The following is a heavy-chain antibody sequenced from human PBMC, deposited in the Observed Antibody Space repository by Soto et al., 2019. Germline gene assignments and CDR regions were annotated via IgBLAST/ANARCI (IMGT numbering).Heavy chain of an antibody. D-gene: IGHD3-3*01. CDR3: ARDFEPLTITIFGVVISYYFDY. Sequence: GGSLRLSCAASGFTFSSYAMHWVRQAPGKGLEWVAVISYDGSNKYYADSVKGRFTISRDNSKNTLYLQMNSLRAEDTAVYYCARDFEPLTITIFGVVISYYFDYWGQGTLVTVSS. V-gene: IGHV3-30-3*01. J-gene: IGHJ4*02. CDR2: ISYDGSNK. CDR1: GFTFSSYA.